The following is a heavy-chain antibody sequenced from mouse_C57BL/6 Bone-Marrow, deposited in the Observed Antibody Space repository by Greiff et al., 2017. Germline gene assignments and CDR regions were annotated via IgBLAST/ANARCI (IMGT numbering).Heavy chain of an antibody. D-gene: IGHD1-1*01. Sequence: VQLVESGPELVKPGASVKISCKASGYAFSSSWMNWVKQRPGKGLEWIGRIYPGDGDTNYNGKFKGKATLTADKSSSTAYMQLSSLTSEDSAVYCCARRDYLYCYGPNWYFDVWGTGTTVTVSS. CDR1: GYAFSSSW. CDR3: ARRDYLYCYGPNWYFDV. J-gene: IGHJ1*03. CDR2: IYPGDGDT. V-gene: IGHV1-82*01.